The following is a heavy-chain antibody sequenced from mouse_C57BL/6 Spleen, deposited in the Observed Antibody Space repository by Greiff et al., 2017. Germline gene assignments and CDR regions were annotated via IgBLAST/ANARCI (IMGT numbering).Heavy chain of an antibody. V-gene: IGHV1-82*01. CDR1: GYAFSSSW. CDR3: ARKNYYGNHGAMDY. Sequence: QVQLQQSGPELVKPGASVKISCKASGYAFSSSWMNWVKQRPGKGLEWIGRIYPGDGDTNYNGKFKGKATLTADKSSSTAYMQLSSLTSEDSAVYCCARKNYYGNHGAMDYWGQGTSVTVSS. J-gene: IGHJ4*01. CDR2: IYPGDGDT. D-gene: IGHD2-1*01.